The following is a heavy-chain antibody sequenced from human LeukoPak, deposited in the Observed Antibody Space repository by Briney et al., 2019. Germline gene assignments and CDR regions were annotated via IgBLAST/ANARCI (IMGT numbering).Heavy chain of an antibody. CDR2: IIPIFGTA. V-gene: IGHV1-69*13. CDR1: GGTFSGYA. J-gene: IGHJ5*02. Sequence: SVKVSCKASGGTFSGYAISWVRQAPGQGLEWMGGIIPIFGTANYAQKFQGRVTVTADESTSTAYMELSSLRSEDTAVYYCARYARWGYCSGGSCYRGGNWFDPWGQGTLVIVSS. CDR3: ARYARWGYCSGGSCYRGGNWFDP. D-gene: IGHD2-15*01.